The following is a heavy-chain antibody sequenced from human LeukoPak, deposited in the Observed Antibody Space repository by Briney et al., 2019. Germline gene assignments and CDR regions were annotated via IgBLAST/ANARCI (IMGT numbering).Heavy chain of an antibody. D-gene: IGHD3-22*01. Sequence: PSETLSLTCTVSGGSISSYYWSWIRQPPGKGLEWIGYIYYSGSTNYNPSLKSRVTISVDTSKNQFSLKLSSVTAADTAVYYCARGQGHYYDSSGYYYYYMDVWGKGTTVTVSS. CDR3: ARGQGHYYDSSGYYYYYMDV. CDR1: GGSISSYY. J-gene: IGHJ6*03. CDR2: IYYSGST. V-gene: IGHV4-59*08.